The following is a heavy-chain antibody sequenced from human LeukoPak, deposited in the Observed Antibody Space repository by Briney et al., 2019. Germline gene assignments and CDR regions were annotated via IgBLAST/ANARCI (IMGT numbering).Heavy chain of an antibody. V-gene: IGHV4-39*01. CDR1: GGSISGSSYY. CDR3: ARVAYSSSWRGLDWFDP. J-gene: IGHJ5*02. D-gene: IGHD6-13*01. Sequence: SETLSLTCTVSGGSISGSSYYWGWIRQPPGKGLEWIGSIYYSGSTYYNPSLKSRVTISVDTSKNQFSLKLSSVTAADTAVYYCARVAYSSSWRGLDWFDPWGQGTLVTVSS. CDR2: IYYSGST.